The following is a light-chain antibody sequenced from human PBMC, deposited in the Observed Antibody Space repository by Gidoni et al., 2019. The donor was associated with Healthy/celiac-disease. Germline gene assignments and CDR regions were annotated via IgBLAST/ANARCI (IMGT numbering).Light chain of an antibody. CDR3: QQRSNWPPLFT. CDR1: QSVISY. J-gene: IGKJ3*01. Sequence: EIVLTQSPATLSLSPVERATLSCRASQSVISYLAWYQQKPGQAPRLLIYDAYNRATGIPARFSGSGSGTDFTLTISSLEPEDFAVYYCQQRSNWPPLFTFGPGTKVDIK. CDR2: DAY. V-gene: IGKV3-11*01.